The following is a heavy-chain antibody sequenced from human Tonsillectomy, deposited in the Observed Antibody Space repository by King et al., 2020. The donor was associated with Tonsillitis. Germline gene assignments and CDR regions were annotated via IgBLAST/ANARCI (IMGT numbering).Heavy chain of an antibody. CDR1: GFTFSTSG. Sequence: VQLVESGGGVVQPGRSLRLSCAASGFTFSTSGMHWVRQAPGKGLEWVAVISPDGINKYYTDSVKGRFNISRDDSKNTLYLQMNSLRPEDTAVYFWGKERWYGASGWYETGNWGQGTLVTVSS. CDR3: GKERWYGASGWYETGN. V-gene: IGHV3-30*18. J-gene: IGHJ4*02. D-gene: IGHD6-19*01. CDR2: ISPDGINK.